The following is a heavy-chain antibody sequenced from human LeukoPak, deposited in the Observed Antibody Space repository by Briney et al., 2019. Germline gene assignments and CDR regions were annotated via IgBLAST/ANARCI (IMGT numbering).Heavy chain of an antibody. Sequence: SETLSLTCAVYGGSFSGYYWSWIRQPPGKGLEWIGEINHSGSTNYNPSLKSRVTISVDTSKNQFSLKLSSVTAADTAVYYCARTFGESAYYFDYWGQGTLVSVSS. J-gene: IGHJ4*02. CDR1: GGSFSGYY. V-gene: IGHV4-34*01. CDR3: ARTFGESAYYFDY. CDR2: INHSGST. D-gene: IGHD3-16*01.